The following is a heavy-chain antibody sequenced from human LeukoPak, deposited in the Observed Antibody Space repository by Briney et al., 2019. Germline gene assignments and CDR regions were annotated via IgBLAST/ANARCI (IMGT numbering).Heavy chain of an antibody. Sequence: KISQTLSLTCVISGESVSSNSAEWNWIRQSPSRGLEWLGRTYYRSKWFTGSAPSVKGRITITPDSSKNQFSLELNSVTPEDTAVYYCADWGPNWGLGTRVTVSS. V-gene: IGHV6-1*01. CDR1: GESVSSNSAE. CDR3: ADWGPN. J-gene: IGHJ1*01. CDR2: TYYRSKWFT. D-gene: IGHD7-27*01.